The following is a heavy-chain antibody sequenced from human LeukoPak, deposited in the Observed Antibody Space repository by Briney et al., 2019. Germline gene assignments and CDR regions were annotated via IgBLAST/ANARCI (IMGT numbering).Heavy chain of an antibody. J-gene: IGHJ6*03. CDR2: IYYSGST. V-gene: IGHV4-59*01. CDR1: GGSISSYY. Sequence: PSETLSLTCTVSGGSISSYYWSWIRQPPGKGLEWIGYIYYSGSTNYNPSLKSRVTTSVDTSKNQFPLKLSSVTAADTAVYYCARTGYYYYMDVWGKGTTVTVSS. CDR3: ARTGYYYYMDV.